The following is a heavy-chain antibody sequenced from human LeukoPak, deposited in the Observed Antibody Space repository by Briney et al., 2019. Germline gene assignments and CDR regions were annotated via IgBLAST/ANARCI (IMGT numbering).Heavy chain of an antibody. CDR3: ARVSTNYFDY. J-gene: IGHJ4*02. Sequence: AGGSLRLSCAASAFTFSFYEMSWVRQAPEMGLEWVAYISSDGNYIHYADSVKGRVTISRDNAKESLFLHINSLRAEDTAIYYCARVSTNYFDYWGEGALVTVSS. V-gene: IGHV3-48*03. D-gene: IGHD5/OR15-5a*01. CDR2: ISSDGNYI. CDR1: AFTFSFYE.